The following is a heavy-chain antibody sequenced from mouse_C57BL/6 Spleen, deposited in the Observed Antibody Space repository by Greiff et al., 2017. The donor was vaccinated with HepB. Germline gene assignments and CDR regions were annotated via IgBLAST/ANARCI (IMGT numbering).Heavy chain of an antibody. D-gene: IGHD4-1*01. V-gene: IGHV1-22*01. CDR1: GYTFTDYN. Sequence: EVKLQESGPELVKPGASVKMSCKASGYTFTDYNMHWVKQSHGKSLEWIGYINPNNGGTSYNQKFKGKATLTINKSSSTAYMELSSLTSEDSAVYFSARRGLGPWFASWVQGTLVTVSA. CDR3: ARRGLGPWFAS. CDR2: INPNNGGT. J-gene: IGHJ3*01.